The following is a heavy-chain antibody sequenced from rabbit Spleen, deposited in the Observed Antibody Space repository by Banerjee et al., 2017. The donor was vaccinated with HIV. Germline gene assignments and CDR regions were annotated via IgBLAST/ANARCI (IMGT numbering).Heavy chain of an antibody. J-gene: IGHJ6*01. D-gene: IGHD8-1*01. Sequence: QEQLKETGGGLVQPGGSLQLSCKASGFSFNSGYDMCWVRQAPGKGLEWIACIYAGSTGSTYSATWAKGRFTISKTSSTTVTLQMTSLTVADTTTYFCARDTGTSFSTYGMDLWGPGTLVTVS. CDR1: GFSFNSGYD. CDR3: ARDTGTSFSTYGMDL. CDR2: IYAGSTGST. V-gene: IGHV1S45*01.